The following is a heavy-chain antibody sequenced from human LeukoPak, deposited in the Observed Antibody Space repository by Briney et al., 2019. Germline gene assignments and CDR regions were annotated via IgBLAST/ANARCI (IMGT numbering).Heavy chain of an antibody. Sequence: GGSLRLSCAASGFTFSSYGMHWVRQAPGKGLEWVANIEHDGSEKYYVDSVKGRFTISRDNDKKSLYLQMNSLRAEDTAVYYCARDSDDFWRGYSSFDYWGQGTLVTVSS. CDR3: ARDSDDFWRGYSSFDY. D-gene: IGHD3-3*01. CDR2: IEHDGSEK. CDR1: GFTFSSYG. J-gene: IGHJ4*02. V-gene: IGHV3-7*01.